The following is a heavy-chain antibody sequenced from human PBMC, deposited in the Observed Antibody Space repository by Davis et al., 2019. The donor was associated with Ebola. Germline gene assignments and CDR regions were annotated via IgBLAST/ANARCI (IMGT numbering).Heavy chain of an antibody. J-gene: IGHJ4*02. CDR2: IWYDGSNK. D-gene: IGHD3-10*01. CDR3: GRAGMVQGVITKWDGY. V-gene: IGHV3-33*01. Sequence: GESLKISCATSGFTLRYYGMHWVRQSPGKGLEWVAVIWYDGSNKYYADSVKGRFTISRDNSKNALYLQINSLRAEDTAVYYCGRAGMVQGVITKWDGYWGQGTLVTVSS. CDR1: GFTLRYYG.